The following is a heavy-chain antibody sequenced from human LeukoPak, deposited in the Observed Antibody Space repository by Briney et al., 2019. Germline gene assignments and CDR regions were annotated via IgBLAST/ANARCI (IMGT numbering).Heavy chain of an antibody. D-gene: IGHD2-2*01. Sequence: ASVKVSCKTSVGTFSSYAISWVRQAPGQGREWMGRIIPILGIANYAQKFQGRVTITADKSTSTAYMELSSLRSEDTAVYYCAGRSSTSSYYYYGMDVWGQGTTVTVSS. CDR3: AGRSSTSSYYYYGMDV. CDR1: VGTFSSYA. V-gene: IGHV1-69*04. J-gene: IGHJ6*02. CDR2: IIPILGIA.